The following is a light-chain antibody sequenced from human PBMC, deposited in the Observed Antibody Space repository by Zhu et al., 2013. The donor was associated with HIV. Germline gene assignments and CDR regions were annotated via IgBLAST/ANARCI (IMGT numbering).Light chain of an antibody. V-gene: IGKV3-20*01. CDR2: GAS. CDR1: QSVSSSY. CDR3: QQYDGAPQWT. J-gene: IGKJ1*01. Sequence: EIVLTQSPDTLSLSPGERATLSCRASQSVSSSYLAWYQQKPGQAPRLLISGASNRATGIPDRFSGSGSGTDFTLTISRLEPDDFAVYYCQQYDGAPQWTFGQGTKVDIK.